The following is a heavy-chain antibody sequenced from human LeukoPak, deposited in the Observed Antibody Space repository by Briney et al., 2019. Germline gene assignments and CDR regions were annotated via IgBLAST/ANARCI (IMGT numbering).Heavy chain of an antibody. CDR3: AKDPTGWYETFDY. D-gene: IGHD6-19*01. Sequence: GGSLRLSCAASGFTFRSYAMSWVGQAPGKGLEGVSAISGSGGSTYYADSVKGRFTISRDNSKNTLYLQMNSLRAEDTAVYYCAKDPTGWYETFDYWGQGTLVTVSS. CDR2: ISGSGGST. J-gene: IGHJ4*02. V-gene: IGHV3-23*01. CDR1: GFTFRSYA.